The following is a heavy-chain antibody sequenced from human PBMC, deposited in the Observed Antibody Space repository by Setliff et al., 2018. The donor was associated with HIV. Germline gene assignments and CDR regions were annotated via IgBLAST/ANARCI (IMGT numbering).Heavy chain of an antibody. D-gene: IGHD3-10*01. V-gene: IGHV4-34*01. CDR3: ARGRGYGSGTEYFQH. J-gene: IGHJ1*01. CDR1: GVSLSDYY. Sequence: SETLSLTCAVYGVSLSDYYWTWIRQPPGKGLEWIGEINHSGSTNYNPSLKSRIIISIDTSKKQFSLNLVSLTAADTAVYYCARGRGYGSGTEYFQHWGQGTLVTVSS. CDR2: INHSGST.